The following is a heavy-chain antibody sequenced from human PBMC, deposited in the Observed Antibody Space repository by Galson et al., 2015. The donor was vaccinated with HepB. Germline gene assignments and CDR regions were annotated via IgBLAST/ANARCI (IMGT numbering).Heavy chain of an antibody. D-gene: IGHD5-18*01. CDR3: ARERDGYHY. V-gene: IGHV1-69*04. CDR1: GETFNFA. J-gene: IGHJ4*02. Sequence: SVKVSCKASGETFNFAIAWVRQVPGQGFEWLGRISPTLGRPNYAQRFQDRFTITVDKPTRTSFLELNRLTSDDTAVYYCARERDGYHYWGQGTPVTV. CDR2: ISPTLGRP.